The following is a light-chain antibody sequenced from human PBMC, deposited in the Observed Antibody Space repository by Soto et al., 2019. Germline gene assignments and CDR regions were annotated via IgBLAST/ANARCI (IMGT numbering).Light chain of an antibody. CDR3: QKYDSAPLT. CDR1: QGISNY. Sequence: DIQMTQSPPSLSASVGDRVTITCRASQGISNYLAWYQQKPGKVPKVLIYGASTLQVGVPSRFSGSGSGTDFTFTISSLQPEDVATYYCQKYDSAPLTFGGRTKVEIK. J-gene: IGKJ4*01. V-gene: IGKV1-27*01. CDR2: GAS.